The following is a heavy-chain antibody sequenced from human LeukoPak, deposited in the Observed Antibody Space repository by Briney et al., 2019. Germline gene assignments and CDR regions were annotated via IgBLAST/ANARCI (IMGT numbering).Heavy chain of an antibody. Sequence: GGSLSLSCAASGFTFSSTWMNWVRQTPGEGLEWVANIKPDGSEKYYVDSVKGRFTISRDNAKNSLYLQMNSLRAEDTAVYYCAKGSLAPYNWFDPWGQGTLVTVSS. CDR3: AKGSLAPYNWFDP. V-gene: IGHV3-7*01. CDR2: IKPDGSEK. J-gene: IGHJ5*02. CDR1: GFTFSSTW.